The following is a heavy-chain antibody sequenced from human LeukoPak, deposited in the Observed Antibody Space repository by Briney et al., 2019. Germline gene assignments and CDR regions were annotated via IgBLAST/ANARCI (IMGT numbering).Heavy chain of an antibody. CDR2: IKFDGIET. Sequence: WGSLRISFVASGLTFSYYWKYLVRQSPGKGLVFVSRIKFDGIETNYADSVTGRFTISRDNAKNTLYLQMTSLRAEDTALYYCATGGTYWSTWTGHWGQGTLVTVSS. J-gene: IGHJ4*02. CDR3: ATGGTYWSTWTGH. D-gene: IGHD3-10*01. CDR1: GLTFSYYW. V-gene: IGHV3-74*01.